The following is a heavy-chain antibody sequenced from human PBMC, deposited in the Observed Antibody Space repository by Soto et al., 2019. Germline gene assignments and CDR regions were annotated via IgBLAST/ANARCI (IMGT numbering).Heavy chain of an antibody. CDR1: GGSISSGGYY. D-gene: IGHD1-26*01. CDR3: AKWEGLGSDYYYYAMDV. J-gene: IGHJ6*02. Sequence: SSETLSLTCTVSGGSISSGGYYWTWIRQHPGKGLEWIAYIYHSGYTFYNPSLKSRVTMSVDTSKNQFSLKLRSVTAADTAVYYCAKWEGLGSDYYYYAMDVWGQGTTVTVSS. CDR2: IYHSGYT. V-gene: IGHV4-31*03.